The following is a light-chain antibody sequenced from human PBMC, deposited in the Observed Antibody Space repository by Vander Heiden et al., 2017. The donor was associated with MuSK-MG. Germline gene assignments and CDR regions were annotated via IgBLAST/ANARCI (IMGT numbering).Light chain of an antibody. CDR2: AKN. V-gene: IGLV3-19*01. CDR1: SLKTQY. CDR3: DSRDSSGNHVV. Sequence: SSEMTQDPSVSVALGQTVRITCQGVSLKTQYTSLYQQRPGQAPVLVIYAKNNRPSGIPDRFSGYSSGKTASLTITGTQAEDEADYYCDSRDSSGNHVVFGGGTRLTVL. J-gene: IGLJ2*01.